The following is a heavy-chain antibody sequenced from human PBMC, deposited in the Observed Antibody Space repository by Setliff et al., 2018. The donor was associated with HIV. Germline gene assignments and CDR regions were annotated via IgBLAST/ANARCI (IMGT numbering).Heavy chain of an antibody. CDR1: SGSMTGHY. CDR2: LHSIGSSSVSDTP. Sequence: SSETMSLTCSVSSGSMTGHYWTWVRQPPGKGLEWIGYLHSIGSSSVSDTPNYSPPLKGQITTSLDTSKRQFSLTMTSVTAADTAVYYCARGLSSQTYWGTRPLGLDYWGQGSLVTVSS. D-gene: IGHD2-2*01. CDR3: ARGLSSQTYWGTRPLGLDY. V-gene: IGHV4-4*08. J-gene: IGHJ4*01.